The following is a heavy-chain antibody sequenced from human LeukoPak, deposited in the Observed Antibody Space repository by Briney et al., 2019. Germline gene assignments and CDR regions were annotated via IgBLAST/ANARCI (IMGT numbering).Heavy chain of an antibody. CDR3: AGGLGPSLDY. CDR1: GGSITTTSYF. D-gene: IGHD3-16*01. V-gene: IGHV4-39*07. Sequence: PSETLSLTCTVSGGSITTTSYFWAWIRQPPGGGLEWIASIYYSGTTYYNSSLKSRVTISVDTSKNQFSLELSSVTAADTAVYYCAGGLGPSLDYWGQGTLVTVSS. J-gene: IGHJ4*02. CDR2: IYYSGTT.